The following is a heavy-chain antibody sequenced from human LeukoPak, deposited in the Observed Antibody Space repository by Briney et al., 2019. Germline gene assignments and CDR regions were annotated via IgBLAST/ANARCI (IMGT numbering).Heavy chain of an antibody. CDR1: GGSFSGYY. CDR3: ASHSTGRYCSSTSCYESYYYYYTDV. Sequence: SETLSLTCAVYGGSFSGYYWSWIRQPPGKGLEWIGEINHSGSTNYNPSLKSRDNISVDTSKNQLALKLSSVTAADTAVYYCASHSTGRYCSSTSCYESYYYYYTDVWGKGTTVTISS. V-gene: IGHV4-34*01. D-gene: IGHD2-2*01. J-gene: IGHJ6*03. CDR2: INHSGST.